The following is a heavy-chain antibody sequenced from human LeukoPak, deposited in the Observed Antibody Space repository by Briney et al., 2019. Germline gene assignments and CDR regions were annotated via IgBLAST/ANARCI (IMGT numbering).Heavy chain of an antibody. D-gene: IGHD6-13*01. CDR3: AREAGIAVAGKQPWGPYYFDY. CDR2: ISSSSSYI. V-gene: IGHV3-21*01. CDR1: GFTFSSYS. Sequence: GGSLRLFCAASGFTFSSYSMNWVRQAPGKGLEWVSSISSSSSYIYYADSVKGRFTISRDNAKNSLYLQMNSLRAEDTAVYYCAREAGIAVAGKQPWGPYYFDYWGQGTLVTVSS. J-gene: IGHJ4*02.